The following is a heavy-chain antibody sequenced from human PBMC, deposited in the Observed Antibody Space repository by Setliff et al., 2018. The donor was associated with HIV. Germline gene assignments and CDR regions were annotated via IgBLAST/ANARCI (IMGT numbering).Heavy chain of an antibody. J-gene: IGHJ1*01. CDR1: GLPFYNYW. Sequence: PGGSLSLSCVASGLPFYNYWMTWLRRAPGRGLEWVANIKQDGSDMHYIESVKGRFTISRDDSKDTLYLQMNSLRAEDTAIYYCAKYSVAVYEYFQHWGQGTLVTVSS. D-gene: IGHD6-19*01. CDR2: IKQDGSDM. CDR3: AKYSVAVYEYFQH. V-gene: IGHV3-7*03.